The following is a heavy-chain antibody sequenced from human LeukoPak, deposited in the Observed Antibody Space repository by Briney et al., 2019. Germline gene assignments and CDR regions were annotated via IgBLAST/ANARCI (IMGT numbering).Heavy chain of an antibody. D-gene: IGHD3-10*01. CDR2: IYYSGST. Sequence: SETLSLTCTVSGGSISGSSYYWGWIRQPPGKGLEWIGSIYYSGSTYYNPSLKSRVTISVDTSKNQFSLKLSSVTAADTAVYYCARLGGSGSYFDYWGQGTLVTVSS. CDR1: GGSISGSSYY. J-gene: IGHJ4*02. V-gene: IGHV4-39*01. CDR3: ARLGGSGSYFDY.